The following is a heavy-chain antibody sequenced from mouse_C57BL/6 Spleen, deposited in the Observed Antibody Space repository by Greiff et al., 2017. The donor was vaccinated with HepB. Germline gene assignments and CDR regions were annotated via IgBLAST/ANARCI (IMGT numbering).Heavy chain of an antibody. CDR2: IDPEDGDT. Sequence: EVQLQQSGAELVRPGASVKLSCTASGFNIKDYYMHWVKQRPEQGLEWIGRIDPEDGDTEYAPKFQGKATMTADTSSNTAYLQLSSLTSDDTAVYYCTSIYYGKYGDYWGQGTTLTVSS. V-gene: IGHV14-1*01. CDR1: GFNIKDYY. D-gene: IGHD2-1*01. J-gene: IGHJ2*01. CDR3: TSIYYGKYGDY.